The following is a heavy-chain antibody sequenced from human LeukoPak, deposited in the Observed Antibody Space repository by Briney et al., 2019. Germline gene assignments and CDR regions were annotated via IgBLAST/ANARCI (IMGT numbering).Heavy chain of an antibody. Sequence: PSETLSLTCTVSGGSISSYYWSWIRQPPGKGLEWIGYIYYSGSTNYNPSLKSRVTISVDTSKNQFSLKLSSVTAADTAVYYCARHLPYYDILTGYALDGMDVSGQGTTVTVSS. V-gene: IGHV4-59*01. J-gene: IGHJ6*02. CDR1: GGSISSYY. CDR2: IYYSGST. D-gene: IGHD3-9*01. CDR3: ARHLPYYDILTGYALDGMDV.